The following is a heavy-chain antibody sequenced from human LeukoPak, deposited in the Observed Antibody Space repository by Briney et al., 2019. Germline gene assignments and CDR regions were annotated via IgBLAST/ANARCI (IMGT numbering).Heavy chain of an antibody. CDR1: GFTFSSYA. D-gene: IGHD2-15*01. Sequence: GGSLRLSCAASGFTFSSYAMGWVRQAPGKGLEWVSAISGSGGSTYYADSVKGRFTISRDNSKNTLYLQMNSLRAEDTAVYYCAKDMDVVVSLFDYWGQGTLVTVSS. J-gene: IGHJ4*02. CDR3: AKDMDVVVSLFDY. CDR2: ISGSGGST. V-gene: IGHV3-23*01.